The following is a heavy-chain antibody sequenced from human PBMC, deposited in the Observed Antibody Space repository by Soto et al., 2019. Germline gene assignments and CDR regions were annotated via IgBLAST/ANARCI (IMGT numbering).Heavy chain of an antibody. Sequence: GGSLRLSCAASGPRLRNFAMNWVRQAPGKGLEWISTISGGGDSTYYADSVRGRFTVSRDDSKNTVCLQMNSLRVEDTALYYCAKDESTGYVELYWGLGTLVTVSS. D-gene: IGHD3-22*01. V-gene: IGHV3-23*01. J-gene: IGHJ4*02. CDR3: AKDESTGYVELY. CDR2: ISGGGDST. CDR1: GPRLRNFA.